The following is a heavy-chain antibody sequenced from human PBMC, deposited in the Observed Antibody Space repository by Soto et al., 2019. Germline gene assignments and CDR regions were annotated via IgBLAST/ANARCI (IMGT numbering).Heavy chain of an antibody. CDR3: ARGLGSSSWYKSYFDY. CDR1: GGSFSGYY. V-gene: IGHV4-34*01. Sequence: SETLSLTCAVYGGSFSGYYWSWIRQPPGKGLEWIGEINHSGSTNYNPSLRSRVTISVDTSKNQFSLKLSSVTAADTAVYYCARGLGSSSWYKSYFDYWGQGTLVTVSS. J-gene: IGHJ4*02. CDR2: INHSGST. D-gene: IGHD6-13*01.